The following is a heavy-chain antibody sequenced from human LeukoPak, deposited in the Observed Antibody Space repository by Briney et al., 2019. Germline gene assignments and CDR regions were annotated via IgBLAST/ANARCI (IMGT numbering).Heavy chain of an antibody. CDR3: AGQGAGRRGFFAFDY. D-gene: IGHD3-22*01. CDR2: IKQDGSAK. V-gene: IGHV3-7*01. J-gene: IGHJ4*01. CDR1: GFTFDDYG. Sequence: GGSLRLSCAASGFTFDDYGMSWVRQAPGKGLEWVANIKQDGSAKYYADSVKGRFSISRDNAKNSLYLHMNSLTAEDTAVYYCAGQGAGRRGFFAFDYWGHGTLVTVSS.